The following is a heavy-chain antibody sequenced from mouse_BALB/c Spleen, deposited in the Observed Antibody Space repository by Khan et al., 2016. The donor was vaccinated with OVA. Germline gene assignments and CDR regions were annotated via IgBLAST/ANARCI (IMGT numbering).Heavy chain of an antibody. CDR3: ARTIGYGWYFDV. V-gene: IGHV1-7*01. D-gene: IGHD2-2*01. CDR1: GYTFTSYW. CDR2: INPSTSYT. Sequence: QVQLKESGAELAKPGASVKMSCKASGYTFTSYWMHWVKQRPGQGLEWIGYINPSTSYTEYNQKFKDKATLTADKSSSTAYMQLSSLTSEDSAVYYCARTIGYGWYFDVWGAGTTVTVSS. J-gene: IGHJ1*01.